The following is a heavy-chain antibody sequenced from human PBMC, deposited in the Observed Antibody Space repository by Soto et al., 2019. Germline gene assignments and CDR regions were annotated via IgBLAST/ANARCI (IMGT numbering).Heavy chain of an antibody. CDR2: IKQDGSEK. Sequence: HPGGSLRLSCAASGFTFVSYWMIWVRHAAGKGLEWVANIKQDGSEKYYVDSVKGRFTISRDNAKNSLYLQMNSLRAEDTAVYYCARVSNLKPIAARPEFYYYYGMDVWGQGTTVTVSS. V-gene: IGHV3-7*01. D-gene: IGHD6-6*01. J-gene: IGHJ6*02. CDR1: GFTFVSYW. CDR3: ARVSNLKPIAARPEFYYYYGMDV.